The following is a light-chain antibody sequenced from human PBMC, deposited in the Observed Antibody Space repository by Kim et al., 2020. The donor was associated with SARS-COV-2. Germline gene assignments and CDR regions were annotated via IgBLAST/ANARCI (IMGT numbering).Light chain of an antibody. J-gene: IGKJ1*01. Sequence: SVGDRVTITCRASQSISNYLNWYQQEPGKAPKLLIYAASNLQSGVPSRFSGSGSGTDFTLTITSLQPEDFATYYCQESYNISPWTFGQGTKVDIK. CDR2: AAS. CDR3: QESYNISPWT. CDR1: QSISNY. V-gene: IGKV1-39*01.